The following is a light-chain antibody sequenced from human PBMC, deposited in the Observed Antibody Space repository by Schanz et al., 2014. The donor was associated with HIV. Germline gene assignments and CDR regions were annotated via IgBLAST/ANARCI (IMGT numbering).Light chain of an antibody. CDR2: AAS. CDR3: QQSYNTPYT. J-gene: IGKJ2*01. Sequence: DIQMTQSPSSLSASVGDRVTITCRASQSISSYLNWYQQKPGKAPNLLIYAASSLQSGVPSRFSGSGSGTDFILTISSLQPEDFATYYCQQSYNTPYTFGQGTKLEIK. CDR1: QSISSY. V-gene: IGKV1-39*01.